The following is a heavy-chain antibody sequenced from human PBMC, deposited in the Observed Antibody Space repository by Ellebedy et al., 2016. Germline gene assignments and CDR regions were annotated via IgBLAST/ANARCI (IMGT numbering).Heavy chain of an antibody. CDR1: GFTFSSYG. V-gene: IGHV3-33*01. CDR2: IWYDGSIK. D-gene: IGHD5-18*01. Sequence: GESLKISCAASGFTFSSYGMHWVRQAPGKGLEWVAVIWYDGSIKYYADSVKGRFTISRDNSKNTLYLQMNSLRAEDTAVYSCAREGRYGSSRAFDIWGQGTMVTVSS. J-gene: IGHJ3*02. CDR3: AREGRYGSSRAFDI.